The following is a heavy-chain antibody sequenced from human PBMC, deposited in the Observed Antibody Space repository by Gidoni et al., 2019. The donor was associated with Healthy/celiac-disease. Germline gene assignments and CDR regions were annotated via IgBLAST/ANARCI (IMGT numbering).Heavy chain of an antibody. CDR2: IYTSGST. Sequence: QVQLQEPGPGLVKPSQTLSPTCTVSGGSISSGSYYWSWIRPPAGKGLEWIGRIYTSGSTNYNPSLKSRVTISVDTSKNQFSLKLSSVTAADTAVYYCARDSYSSSWYAWFDPWGQGTLVTVSS. J-gene: IGHJ5*02. CDR1: GGSISSGSYY. D-gene: IGHD6-13*01. V-gene: IGHV4-61*02. CDR3: ARDSYSSSWYAWFDP.